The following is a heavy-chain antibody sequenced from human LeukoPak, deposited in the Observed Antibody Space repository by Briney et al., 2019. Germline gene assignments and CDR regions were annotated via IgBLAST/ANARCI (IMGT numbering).Heavy chain of an antibody. V-gene: IGHV3-30*04. Sequence: PGRSLRLSCAASGFTFSSYAMHWVRQAPGKGLEWVAVISYDGSNKYYADSVKGRFTISRDNSKNTLYLQMNSLRAEDTAVYYCAKDLVYDYGDYGGRGFFDYWGQGTLVTVSS. CDR2: ISYDGSNK. CDR3: AKDLVYDYGDYGGRGFFDY. CDR1: GFTFSSYA. D-gene: IGHD4-17*01. J-gene: IGHJ4*02.